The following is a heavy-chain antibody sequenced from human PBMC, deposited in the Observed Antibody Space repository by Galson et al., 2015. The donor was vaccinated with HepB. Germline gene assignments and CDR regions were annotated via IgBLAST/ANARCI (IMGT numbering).Heavy chain of an antibody. D-gene: IGHD4-17*01. J-gene: IGHJ4*02. V-gene: IGHV3-11*06. CDR2: ISVSGTYT. CDR1: GFTFSDYY. Sequence: SLRLSCAASGFTFSDYYMSWIRQAPGKGLEWLSYISVSGTYTNYADSVKGRFTISRDNAKNSLYLQMNSLRAEDTAVYYCARVADADYGDHSHFDSWGQGTLLTVSS. CDR3: ARVADADYGDHSHFDS.